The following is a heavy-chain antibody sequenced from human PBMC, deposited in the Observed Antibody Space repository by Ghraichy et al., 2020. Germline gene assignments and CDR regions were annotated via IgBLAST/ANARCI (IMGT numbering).Heavy chain of an antibody. CDR2: IYYSGST. CDR1: GGSISSSSYY. D-gene: IGHD1-26*01. Sequence: SQTLSLTCTVSGGSISSSSYYWGWIRQPPGKGLEWIGSIYYSGSTYYNPPLKSRVTISVDTSKNQFSLKLSSVTAADTAVYYCARQAFRGRYFDYWGQGTLVTVSS. J-gene: IGHJ4*02. V-gene: IGHV4-39*01. CDR3: ARQAFRGRYFDY.